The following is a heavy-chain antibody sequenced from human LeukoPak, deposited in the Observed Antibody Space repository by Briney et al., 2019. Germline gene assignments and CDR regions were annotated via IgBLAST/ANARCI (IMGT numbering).Heavy chain of an antibody. D-gene: IGHD7-27*01. V-gene: IGHV3-48*01. CDR1: GFTFSSYA. CDR3: ARDLLSGYFQH. CDR2: ISSSSSTI. Sequence: GGSLRLSCAASGFTFSSYAMHWVRQAPGKGLEWVSYISSSSSTIYYADSVKGRFTISRDNAKNSLYLQMNSLRAEDTAVYYCARDLLSGYFQHWGQGTLVTVSS. J-gene: IGHJ1*01.